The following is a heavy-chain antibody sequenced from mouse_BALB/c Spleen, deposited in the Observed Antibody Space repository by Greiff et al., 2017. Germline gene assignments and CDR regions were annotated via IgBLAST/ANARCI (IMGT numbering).Heavy chain of an antibody. J-gene: IGHJ3*01. CDR1: GFSLSTSGMG. Sequence: ESGPGILQPSQTLSLTCSFSGFSLSTSGMGVGWIRQPSGKGLEWLAHIWWDDDKRYNPALKSRLTISKDTSSNQVFLKIASVDTADTATYYCARIIDSSGYTWFAYWGQGTLVTVSA. D-gene: IGHD3-2*01. CDR2: IWWDDDK. CDR3: ARIIDSSGYTWFAY. V-gene: IGHV8-8*01.